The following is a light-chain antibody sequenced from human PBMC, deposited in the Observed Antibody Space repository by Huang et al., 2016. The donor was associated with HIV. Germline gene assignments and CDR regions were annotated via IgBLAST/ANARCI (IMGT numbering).Light chain of an antibody. Sequence: DIQLTQSPSSLSASVGDSVTITCRASKGIMNSLAWYQERPGKAPKLLVFAASTLESGVPTRFSGSGSGTDYTLTSSSLQPEDTATYFCQQYYNTPGYTFGQGTRVEIK. CDR1: KGIMNS. V-gene: IGKV1-NL1*01. CDR3: QQYYNTPGYT. J-gene: IGKJ2*01. CDR2: AAS.